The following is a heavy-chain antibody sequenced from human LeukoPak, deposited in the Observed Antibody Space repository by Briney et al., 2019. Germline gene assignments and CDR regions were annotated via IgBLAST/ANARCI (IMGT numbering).Heavy chain of an antibody. CDR3: ARSPWFGDSYYYYYMDV. Sequence: SETLSLTCAVYGGSFSGYYWSWIRQPPGKGLEWIGYIYYSGSTNYNPSLKSRVTISVDTSKNQFSLKLSSVTAADTAVYYCARSPWFGDSYYYYYMDVWGKGTTVTISS. D-gene: IGHD3-10*01. J-gene: IGHJ6*03. CDR2: IYYSGST. V-gene: IGHV4-59*01. CDR1: GGSFSGYY.